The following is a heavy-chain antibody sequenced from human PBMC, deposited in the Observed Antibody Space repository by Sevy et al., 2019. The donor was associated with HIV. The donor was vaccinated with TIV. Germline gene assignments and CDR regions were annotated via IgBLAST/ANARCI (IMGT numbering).Heavy chain of an antibody. V-gene: IGHV3-21*01. J-gene: IGHJ4*02. D-gene: IGHD3-10*01. CDR3: ARDLRGGWLQYYFDY. CDR1: GFTFSSYN. CDR2: ISSSSSYM. Sequence: GGSLRLSCAASGFTFSSYNMNWVRQAPGKGLEWVSSISSSSSYMYYADSVKGRFTISRDNAKNSLYLQINSLRAEDTAVYYCARDLRGGWLQYYFDYWGQGTLVTVSS.